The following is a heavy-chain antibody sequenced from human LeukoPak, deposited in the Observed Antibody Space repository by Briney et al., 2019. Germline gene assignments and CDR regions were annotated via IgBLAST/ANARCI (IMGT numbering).Heavy chain of an antibody. CDR3: AGTHDHTIFRPYFHH. D-gene: IGHD3-10*02. CDR1: GGSMSNNNYY. CDR2: VYYSETP. J-gene: IGHJ1*01. V-gene: IGHV4-39*07. Sequence: PSETLSLTCTVSGGSMSNNNYYWGWIRQPPGKGLEWIGSVYYSETPYYNPSLKSRVTLSVDTSKSQFSLKLSSVTAADTAVYYCAGTHDHTIFRPYFHHWGQGTLVTVSS.